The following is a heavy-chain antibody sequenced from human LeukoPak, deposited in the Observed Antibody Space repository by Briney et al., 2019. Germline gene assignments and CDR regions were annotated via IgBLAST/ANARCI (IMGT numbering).Heavy chain of an antibody. J-gene: IGHJ4*02. Sequence: GGSLRLSCAASGFTFRSFAMHWVRQAPGKGLEWVAAIWYDGSNKYYADSVKGRFTISRDNSKNTLFLQMNSLRVEDTAVYYCARASGDYGEYFDYWGQGTLVTVSS. V-gene: IGHV3-33*01. CDR3: ARASGDYGEYFDY. CDR2: IWYDGSNK. D-gene: IGHD4-17*01. CDR1: GFTFRSFA.